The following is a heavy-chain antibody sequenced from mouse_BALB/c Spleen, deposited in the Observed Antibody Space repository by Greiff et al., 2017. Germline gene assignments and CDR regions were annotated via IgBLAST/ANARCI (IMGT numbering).Heavy chain of an antibody. V-gene: IGHV1-7*01. CDR2: INPSTGYT. Sequence: QVQLKQSGAELAKPGASVKMSCKASGYTFTSYWMHWVKQRPGQGLEWIGYINPSTGYTEYNQKFKDKATLTADKSSSTAYMQLSSLTSEDSAVYYCARTFIYDQRGYYAMDYWGQGTSVTVSA. CDR3: ARTFIYDQRGYYAMDY. J-gene: IGHJ4*01. CDR1: GYTFTSYW. D-gene: IGHD2-3*01.